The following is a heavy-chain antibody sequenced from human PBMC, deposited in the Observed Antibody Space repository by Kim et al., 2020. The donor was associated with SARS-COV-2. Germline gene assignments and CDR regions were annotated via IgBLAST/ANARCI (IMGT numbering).Heavy chain of an antibody. J-gene: IGHJ4*02. D-gene: IGHD3-10*01. CDR3: VRGRGFAH. Sequence: GSEKYYVDPGKGRFTIARDNAKNSLYLQMNGLRADDTAVYYCVRGRGFAHWGQGTLVTVSS. CDR2: GSEK. V-gene: IGHV3-7*03.